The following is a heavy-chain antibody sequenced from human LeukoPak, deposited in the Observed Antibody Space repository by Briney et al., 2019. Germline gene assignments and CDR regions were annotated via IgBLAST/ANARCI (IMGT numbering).Heavy chain of an antibody. CDR3: ARGPVWELPPFDY. D-gene: IGHD1-26*01. CDR2: ISAYNGHT. J-gene: IGHJ4*02. V-gene: IGHV1-18*01. CDR1: GYTFSNYA. Sequence: ASVKVSCKASGYTFSNYAISWVRQAPGQGLEWVGWISAYNGHTNYAQNLQGRVTMTTDTSTSTAYMELRSLRSADTAVYYCARGPVWELPPFDYWGQGTLVTVSS.